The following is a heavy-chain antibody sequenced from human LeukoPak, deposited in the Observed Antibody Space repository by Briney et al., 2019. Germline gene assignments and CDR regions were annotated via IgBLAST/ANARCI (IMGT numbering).Heavy chain of an antibody. J-gene: IGHJ4*02. CDR3: ANEWGPLY. CDR2: ISGSGCST. D-gene: IGHD1-26*01. V-gene: IGHV3-23*01. Sequence: GGSLRLSCAASGVTFSNYAMSWGRQAPGKGLEWVSVISGSGCSTYFANSVKGRSTIPRDNSKNTLYLQMNRLRAEDTAVYYCANEWGPLYWGQGTLVTVSS. CDR1: GVTFSNYA.